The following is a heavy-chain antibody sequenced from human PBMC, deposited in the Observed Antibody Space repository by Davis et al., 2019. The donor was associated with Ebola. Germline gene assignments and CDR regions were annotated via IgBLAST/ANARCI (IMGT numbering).Heavy chain of an antibody. V-gene: IGHV4-34*01. J-gene: IGHJ4*02. CDR1: GGSFSGYY. D-gene: IGHD6-19*01. CDR3: ARREVGGIAVFDY. CDR2: INHSGST. Sequence: SETLSLTCAVYGGSFSGYYWSWIRQPPGKGLEWIGEINHSGSTSYNPSLKSRVTISVDTSKNQFSLKLSSVTAADTAVYYCARREVGGIAVFDYWGQGTLVTVSS.